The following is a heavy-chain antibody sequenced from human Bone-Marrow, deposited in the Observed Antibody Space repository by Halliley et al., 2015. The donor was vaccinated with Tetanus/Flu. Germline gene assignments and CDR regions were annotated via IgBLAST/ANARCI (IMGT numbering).Heavy chain of an antibody. Sequence: SLRLSCAASGFSFSSFGMNWVRQAAGKGPEWVAVIADDGSENYYADSVQGRFTISRDNSKSTLYLQMNNLRDEDTAVYYCAKAMSRYCSSTNCPAYFFDMWGPGTTVTVSP. V-gene: IGHV3-30*18. CDR3: AKAMSRYCSSTNCPAYFFDM. CDR2: IADDGSEN. CDR1: GFSFSSFG. J-gene: IGHJ3*02. D-gene: IGHD2-2*01.